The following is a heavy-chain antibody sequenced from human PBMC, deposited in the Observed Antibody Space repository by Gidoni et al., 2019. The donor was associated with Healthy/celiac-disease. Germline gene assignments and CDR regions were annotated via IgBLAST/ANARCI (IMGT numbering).Heavy chain of an antibody. CDR1: GFTFSSYS. CDR3: AKDLSLSGSYYNRLGAFDI. V-gene: IGHV3-23*01. D-gene: IGHD1-26*01. J-gene: IGHJ3*02. Sequence: EVQLLESGGGLVQPGGSLRLSCAASGFTFSSYSMSWVRQAPGKGLEWVSAISGSGGSTYYADSVKGRFTISRDNSKNTLYLQMNSLRAEDTAVYYCAKDLSLSGSYYNRLGAFDIWGQGTRVTVSS. CDR2: ISGSGGST.